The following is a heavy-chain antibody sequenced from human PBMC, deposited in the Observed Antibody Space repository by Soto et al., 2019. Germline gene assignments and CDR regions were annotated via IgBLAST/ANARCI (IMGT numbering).Heavy chain of an antibody. CDR1: GGSFSGYY. V-gene: IGHV4-34*01. CDR2: INHSGTT. Sequence: SETLALTCALFGGSFSGYYSSWIRQPPEKGLEWIGEINHSGTTNYNPSLKSRVTISVDTSKYLFSLKLRCLTASDSSVYYCARGTYGSGNPIWFDPLGQGTLVTVS. J-gene: IGHJ5*02. D-gene: IGHD3-10*01. CDR3: ARGTYGSGNPIWFDP.